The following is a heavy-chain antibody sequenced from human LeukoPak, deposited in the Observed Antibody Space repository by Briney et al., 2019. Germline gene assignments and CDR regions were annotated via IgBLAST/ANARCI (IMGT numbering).Heavy chain of an antibody. J-gene: IGHJ3*02. V-gene: IGHV3-33*01. CDR1: GFTFSSYG. Sequence: GRSLRLSCAASGFTFSSYGMHWVRQAPGKGLEWVAVIWYDGSNKYYADSVKGRFTISRDNSKNTLYLQMNSLRAEDTAVYYCARDLESFDIWGQGTMVTVSS. CDR2: IWYDGSNK. CDR3: ARDLESFDI.